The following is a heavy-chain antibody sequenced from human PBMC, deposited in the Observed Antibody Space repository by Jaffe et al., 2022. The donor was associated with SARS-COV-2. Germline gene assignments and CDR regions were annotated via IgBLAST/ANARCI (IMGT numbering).Heavy chain of an antibody. Sequence: EVQLVESGGALVQPGGSLRLSCAASGFTFSSCAMTWVRQAPGKGLEWVSVISGSGGSTYYADSVKGRFTISRDNSKNTLYLQMNSLRAEETAVYYCAKPAPRATAVAGGAFDIWGRGTMVTVSS. CDR1: GFTFSSCA. J-gene: IGHJ3*02. V-gene: IGHV3-23*04. D-gene: IGHD6-19*01. CDR2: ISGSGGST. CDR3: AKPAPRATAVAGGAFDI.